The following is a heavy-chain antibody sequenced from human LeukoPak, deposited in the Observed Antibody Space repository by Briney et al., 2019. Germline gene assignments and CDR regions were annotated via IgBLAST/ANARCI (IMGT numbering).Heavy chain of an antibody. V-gene: IGHV4-34*01. D-gene: IGHD2-15*01. J-gene: IGHJ4*02. CDR2: INHSGST. Sequence: PSETLSLTCAVYGGSFSGYYWSWIRQPPGKGLEWIGEINHSGSTNYNPSLESRVTISVDTSKNQFSLKLSSVTAADTAVYYCARGRWELPFDYWGQGTLVTASS. CDR1: GGSFSGYY. CDR3: ARGRWELPFDY.